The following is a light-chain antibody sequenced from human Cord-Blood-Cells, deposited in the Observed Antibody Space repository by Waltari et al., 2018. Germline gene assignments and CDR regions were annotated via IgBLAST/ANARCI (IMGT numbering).Light chain of an antibody. V-gene: IGKV3-20*01. CDR2: GAS. CDR1: QSVSSSY. J-gene: IGKJ1*01. CDR3: QQYGSSPQGT. Sequence: ESPLTQSPGTLSLSPGERATLSSRASQSVSSSYLAWYKQNPGQAPRLHSYGASSRATGIPDRFSGSGSGTDFTLTISRLEPEDVAVYYCQQYGSSPQGTFGQGTKVEIK.